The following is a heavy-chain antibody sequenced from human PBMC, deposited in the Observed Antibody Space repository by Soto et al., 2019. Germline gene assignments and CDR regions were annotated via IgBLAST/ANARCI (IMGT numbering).Heavy chain of an antibody. Sequence: PSETLSLTCTVSGGSISSSSYYWGWIRQPPGKGLEWIGSIYYSGSTYYNPSLKNRVTISVDTSKNQFSLKLSSVTAADTAEYYCSSVAGLTLVGATHYYYYGMDVWGQGTTVTVSS. J-gene: IGHJ6*02. CDR2: IYYSGST. V-gene: IGHV4-39*01. CDR1: GGSISSSSYY. CDR3: SSVAGLTLVGATHYYYYGMDV. D-gene: IGHD1-26*01.